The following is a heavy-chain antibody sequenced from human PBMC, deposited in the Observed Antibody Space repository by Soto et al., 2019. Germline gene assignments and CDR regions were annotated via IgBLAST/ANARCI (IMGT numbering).Heavy chain of an antibody. CDR2: IYHIGSP. D-gene: IGHD3-22*01. V-gene: IGHV4-31*03. Sequence: SETLSLTCTVSDRPVGSGGYYWTWIRQHPGRGLEWIGYIYHIGSPYYNPSLENRVTISLDTAKNQFSLNLTSVTAADTAIYYCVRDRALDSSGHWFDTWGQGTLVTVSS. CDR1: DRPVGSGGYY. J-gene: IGHJ5*02. CDR3: VRDRALDSSGHWFDT.